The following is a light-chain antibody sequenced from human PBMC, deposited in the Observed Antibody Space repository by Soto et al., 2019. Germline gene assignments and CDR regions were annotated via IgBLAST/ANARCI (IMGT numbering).Light chain of an antibody. CDR1: QSLLHSNGYNY. V-gene: IGKV2-28*01. CDR2: LGS. J-gene: IGKJ1*01. CDR3: MQALQTPWT. Sequence: DIVMTQSPLSLPVTPGEPASISCRSSQSLLHSNGYNYLDWYLQKPGQSPQLLIYLGSNRASGVPERFSGSGSGTDFTLKISRVEADDVGVYYCMQALQTPWTFGQGTKVEIK.